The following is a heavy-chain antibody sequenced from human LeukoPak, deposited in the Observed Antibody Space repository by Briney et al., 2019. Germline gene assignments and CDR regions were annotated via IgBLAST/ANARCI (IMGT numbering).Heavy chain of an antibody. CDR3: ARFEHFEELAFDY. CDR1: GYSISYGYF. CDR2: VYHSGST. D-gene: IGHD3-3*02. Sequence: LETLSLTCSVSGYSISYGYFWAWIRQPPGKGLEWIGSVYHSGSTHYTPSFKSRVTISLDTSKNHFSLKLSSVTAADTAVYYCARFEHFEELAFDYWGQGTLVTVSS. V-gene: IGHV4-38-2*02. J-gene: IGHJ4*02.